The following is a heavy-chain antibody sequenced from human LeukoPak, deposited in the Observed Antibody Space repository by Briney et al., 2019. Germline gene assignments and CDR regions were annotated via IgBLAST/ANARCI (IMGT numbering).Heavy chain of an antibody. Sequence: GGSLRLSCAASGFSFSDAWMSWVRQIPGKGLEWVGRIESKTDGGTTDYAAPVKGRFTISRADSTNTLYLQMNSLQSEDTAVYYCTTYGSGRKFDYWGQGILVTVSS. CDR1: GFSFSDAW. V-gene: IGHV3-15*04. CDR3: TTYGSGRKFDY. J-gene: IGHJ4*02. CDR2: IESKTDGGTT. D-gene: IGHD3-10*01.